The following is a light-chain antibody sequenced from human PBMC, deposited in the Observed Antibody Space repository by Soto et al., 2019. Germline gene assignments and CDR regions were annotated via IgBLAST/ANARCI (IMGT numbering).Light chain of an antibody. CDR1: ESLFTAGHNY. V-gene: IGKV2-28*01. J-gene: IGKJ4*01. CDR3: MQALQTPLT. Sequence: DIVLTQSPLSLPVTPGEPASIYCRSSESLFTAGHNYLDWYVPKPGQSPQLLIYLGSHRASGVPDRFSGSGSGTDFTLKISRVEAEDVGVYYCMQALQTPLTFGGGTKVEI. CDR2: LGS.